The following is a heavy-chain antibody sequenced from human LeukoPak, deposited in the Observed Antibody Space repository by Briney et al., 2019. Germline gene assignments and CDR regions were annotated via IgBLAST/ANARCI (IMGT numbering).Heavy chain of an antibody. V-gene: IGHV3-21*01. CDR3: ARASQWRDAFDI. Sequence: GGSLRLSCAASGFTFSSYGMNWVRQAPGKGLEWVSFINSSSSYIYYADSVKGRFTISRDNAKNSLYLQMNSLRAEDTAVYYCARASQWRDAFDIWGQGTMVTVSS. CDR1: GFTFSSYG. J-gene: IGHJ3*02. CDR2: INSSSSYI. D-gene: IGHD6-19*01.